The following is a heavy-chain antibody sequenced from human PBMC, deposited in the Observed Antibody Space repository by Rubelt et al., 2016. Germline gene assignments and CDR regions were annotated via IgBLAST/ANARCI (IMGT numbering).Heavy chain of an antibody. CDR3: ARYCSSTSCYTGPDYDFWSPDSYYYYGMDV. V-gene: IGHV1-69*01. CDR2: IIPIFGTA. J-gene: IGHJ6*02. D-gene: IGHD2-2*02. Sequence: QVQLVQSGAEVKKPGSSVKVSCKASGGTFSSYAISWVRQAPGQGLEWMGGIIPIFGTANYALKFQGRVTITADESTSTAYMELSSLRSEDTAVYYCARYCSSTSCYTGPDYDFWSPDSYYYYGMDVWGQGTTVTVSS. CDR1: GGTFSSYA.